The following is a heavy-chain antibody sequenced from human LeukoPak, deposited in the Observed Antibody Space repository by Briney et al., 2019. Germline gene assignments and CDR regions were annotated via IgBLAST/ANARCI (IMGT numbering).Heavy chain of an antibody. V-gene: IGHV1-69*01. CDR3: ARGTLWSHAFDI. CDR2: IISIFGTA. J-gene: IGHJ3*02. CDR1: VCTFSSYA. D-gene: IGHD1-14*01. Sequence: SVNVSCKACVCTFSSYAISWVRQAPGQGLEWMGGIISIFGTANYAQKFQGRVTITADESTSTASMELSSLRSEDTAVYYCARGTLWSHAFDIWGQGTMVTVSS.